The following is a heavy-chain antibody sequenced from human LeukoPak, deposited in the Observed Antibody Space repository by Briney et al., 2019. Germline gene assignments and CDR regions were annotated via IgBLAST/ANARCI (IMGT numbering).Heavy chain of an antibody. V-gene: IGHV4-4*02. CDR1: GGSISSSNW. D-gene: IGHD3-10*01. CDR2: IYHSGST. Sequence: SETLSLTCAVSGGSISSSNWWSWVSQPPGKGLEWIGEIYHSGSTNYNPSLKSRVTISVDKSKNQFSLKLSSVTAADTAVYYCARAGPYYGSGSPDYWGQGTLVTVSS. J-gene: IGHJ4*02. CDR3: ARAGPYYGSGSPDY.